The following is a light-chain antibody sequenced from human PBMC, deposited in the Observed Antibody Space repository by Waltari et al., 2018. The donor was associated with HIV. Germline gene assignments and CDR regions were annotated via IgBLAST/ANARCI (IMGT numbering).Light chain of an antibody. V-gene: IGLV1-51*02. J-gene: IGLJ3*02. CDR1: SSHIGSNY. Sequence: QSVLTQPPSVSAAPGQKVTISCSGTSSHIGSNYVSWYQQFPGTAPKLLIFENYKRPSASSDPFSGAKSGTSATLGIIGLQTGDEADYYCGTWDSHLSVGTFGGGTKLTVL. CDR2: ENY. CDR3: GTWDSHLSVGT.